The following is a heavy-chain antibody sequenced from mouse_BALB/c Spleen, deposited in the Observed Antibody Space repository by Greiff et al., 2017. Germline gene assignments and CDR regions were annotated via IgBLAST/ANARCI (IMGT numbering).Heavy chain of an antibody. Sequence: DVKLVESGGGLVQPGGSRKLSCAASGFTFSSFGMHWVRQAPEKGLEWVAYISSGSSTIYYADTVKGRLTISRDNPKNTLFLQMTSLRSEDTAMYYCARGVSWEYYFDYWGQGTTLTVSS. V-gene: IGHV5-17*02. CDR1: GFTFSSFG. J-gene: IGHJ2*01. CDR2: ISSGSSTI. D-gene: IGHD3-3*01. CDR3: ARGVSWEYYFDY.